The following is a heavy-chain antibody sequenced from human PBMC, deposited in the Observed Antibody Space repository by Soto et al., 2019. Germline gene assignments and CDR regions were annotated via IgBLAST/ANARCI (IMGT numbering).Heavy chain of an antibody. J-gene: IGHJ6*02. V-gene: IGHV5-51*01. D-gene: IGHD3-9*01. CDR1: GYSFSNYW. CDR2: IYPGDSDT. Sequence: GETLKISCQGPGYSFSNYWIGWVRQMPGKGLEWMGVIYPGDSDTRYGPSFQGQVTISVDKSISTAYLQWSSLKASDSATYYCARQKHDFLTGYHAMDVWGQGTTVTDSS. CDR3: ARQKHDFLTGYHAMDV.